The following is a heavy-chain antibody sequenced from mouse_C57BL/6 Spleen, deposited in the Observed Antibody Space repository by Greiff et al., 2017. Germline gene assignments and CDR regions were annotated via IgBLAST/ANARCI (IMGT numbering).Heavy chain of an antibody. CDR3: ARADGPEFAY. CDR1: GYTFSSYA. V-gene: IGHV5S21*01. J-gene: IGHJ3*01. Sequence: EVKLQQPGAGLVKPGGSLKLSCAASGYTFSSYAMSWVRQTPGKRLEWIAYISSGGGDIYYADTVKGRVTFSRDNARSTLYLQMSSLKSEDTAVYYCARADGPEFAYWGQGTLVTVSA. D-gene: IGHD2-3*01. CDR2: ISSGGGDI.